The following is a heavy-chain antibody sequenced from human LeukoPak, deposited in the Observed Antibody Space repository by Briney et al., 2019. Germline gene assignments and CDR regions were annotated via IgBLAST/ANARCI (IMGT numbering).Heavy chain of an antibody. CDR2: INPSSGGT. CDR1: GYTFTGYY. CDR3: ARNSGSYSFWFDP. Sequence: ASVKVSCKASGYTFTGYYMHWVRHAPGQGLEWMGRINPSSGGTNYAQKFQGRVTMTRDTSISTAYMELSRLRSDDTAVYYCARNSGSYSFWFDPWGQGTLVTVSS. J-gene: IGHJ5*02. D-gene: IGHD1-26*01. V-gene: IGHV1-2*06.